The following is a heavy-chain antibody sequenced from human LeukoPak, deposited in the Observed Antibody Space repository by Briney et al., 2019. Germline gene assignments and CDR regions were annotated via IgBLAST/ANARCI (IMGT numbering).Heavy chain of an antibody. CDR3: ARSLTIFSPGDAFEI. J-gene: IGHJ3*02. V-gene: IGHV1-2*02. Sequence: GASVKVSCKASGNTFTVYYMHWVRQAPGQGLEWMGWINPNSDGTSYAQKSQGRVTMTSDTSISTAYMELSRLRSDDTAVYYCARSLTIFSPGDAFEIWGQGTMVTVSS. D-gene: IGHD3-9*01. CDR1: GNTFTVYY. CDR2: INPNSDGT.